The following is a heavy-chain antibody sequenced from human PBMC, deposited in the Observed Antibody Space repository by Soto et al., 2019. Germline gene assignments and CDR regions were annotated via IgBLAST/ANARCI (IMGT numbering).Heavy chain of an antibody. CDR1: GFTFSSYW. V-gene: IGHV3-7*01. J-gene: IGHJ3*02. CDR2: IKQDGSEK. CDR3: ARERAFFGEVYSSRPTDAFDI. Sequence: GGSLRLSCAASGFTFSSYWMSWVRQAPGKGLEWVANIKQDGSEKYYVDSVKGRFTISRDNAKNSLYLQMNSLRAEDTAVYYCARERAFFGEVYSSRPTDAFDIWGQGTMVTVSS. D-gene: IGHD6-13*01.